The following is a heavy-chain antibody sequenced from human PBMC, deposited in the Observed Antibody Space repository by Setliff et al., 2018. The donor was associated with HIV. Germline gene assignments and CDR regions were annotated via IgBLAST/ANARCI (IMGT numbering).Heavy chain of an antibody. V-gene: IGHV4-34*01. J-gene: IGHJ6*03. CDR1: GGSFSEYY. CDR3: ARGATLLPGYSDRWEYFYMDV. CDR2: INHSGST. D-gene: IGHD5-12*01. Sequence: KTSETPSLTCAVYGGSFSEYYWSWIRQSPGKGLEWIGEINHSGSTHYNPPLKSRATISVDTSKNQFSLRLNSVTAADTAVYYCARGATLLPGYSDRWEYFYMDVWGKGTTVTVSS.